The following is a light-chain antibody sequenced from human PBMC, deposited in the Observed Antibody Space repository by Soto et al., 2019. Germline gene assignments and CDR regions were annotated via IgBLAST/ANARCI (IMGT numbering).Light chain of an antibody. Sequence: EIVLTQSPATLSLSPGERATLSCRASQSVSNNYLAWYQQKPGQAPRLLIYGASNRATGIPARFSGSGSGTDFTLTISTLEPEDFAVYYCQQRSDSPLTFGGGTKVDNK. CDR1: QSVSNNY. J-gene: IGKJ4*01. V-gene: IGKV3-11*01. CDR3: QQRSDSPLT. CDR2: GAS.